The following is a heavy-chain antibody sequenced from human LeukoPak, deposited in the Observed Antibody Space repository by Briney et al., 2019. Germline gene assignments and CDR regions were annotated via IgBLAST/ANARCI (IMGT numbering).Heavy chain of an antibody. CDR2: ISGSVGST. D-gene: IGHD2-15*01. CDR1: GFTFGSYA. J-gene: IGHJ3*02. CDR3: AKASPSYCSGGSCYPGRAFDI. V-gene: IGHV3-23*01. Sequence: GGSRRLACAAAGFTFGSYAMSWVRQAPGKGLEWVSAISGSVGSTYYADSVKGRFTISRDNSKNTLYLQMNSLRAEDTAVYYCAKASPSYCSGGSCYPGRAFDIWGQGTMVTVSS.